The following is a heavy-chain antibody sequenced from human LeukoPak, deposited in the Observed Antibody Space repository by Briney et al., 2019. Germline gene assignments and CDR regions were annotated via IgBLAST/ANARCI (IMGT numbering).Heavy chain of an antibody. CDR3: ARERSYGDYETLDY. V-gene: IGHV4-4*07. Sequence: SSETLSLTCAVYGGSFSGYYWSWIRQPAGKGLEWIGRIYTSGSTNYNPSLKSRVTMSVDTSKNQFSLKLSSVTAADTAVYYCARERSYGDYETLDYWGQGTLVTVSS. D-gene: IGHD4-17*01. CDR2: IYTSGST. J-gene: IGHJ4*02. CDR1: GGSFSGYY.